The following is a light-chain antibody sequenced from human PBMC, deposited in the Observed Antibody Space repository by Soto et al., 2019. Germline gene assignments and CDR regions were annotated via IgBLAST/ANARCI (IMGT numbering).Light chain of an antibody. V-gene: IGKV3-20*01. CDR2: GIS. Sequence: EIVLTQSPGTLSLSPGERATLSCRASQSVTSSYLARYQQKPGQAPRLLIYGISSRATGIPDRFSGSGSGTDFTLTISRLEPEDFAVYYCQQFGSSLFTFGPGTKVDIK. CDR3: QQFGSSLFT. CDR1: QSVTSSY. J-gene: IGKJ3*01.